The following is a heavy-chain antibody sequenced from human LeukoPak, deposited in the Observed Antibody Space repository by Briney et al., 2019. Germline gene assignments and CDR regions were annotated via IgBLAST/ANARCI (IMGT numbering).Heavy chain of an antibody. CDR2: INSDGSDT. CDR3: ARVGYDSSGFTHFDY. Sequence: GGSLRLSCAASGFTFSDYYMSWIRQAPGKGLVWVSRINSDGSDTSYADSVKGRFTISRDNAKNTLYLQMNSLRAEDTAVYYCARVGYDSSGFTHFDYWGQGTLVTVSS. J-gene: IGHJ4*02. D-gene: IGHD3-22*01. CDR1: GFTFSDYY. V-gene: IGHV3-74*01.